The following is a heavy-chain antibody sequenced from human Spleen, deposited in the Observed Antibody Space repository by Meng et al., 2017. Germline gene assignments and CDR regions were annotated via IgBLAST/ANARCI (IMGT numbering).Heavy chain of an antibody. J-gene: IGHJ4*02. D-gene: IGHD6-13*01. CDR3: AKEGGLLLAAAGRYFDY. Sequence: GESLKISCAASGFTFSSYWMTWIRQSPGKGLEWVAYIGASGGVKYYADSVKGRFTISRDNSKNTLYLQMNSLRAEDTAVYYCAKEGGLLLAAAGRYFDYWGQGTLVTVSS. CDR1: GFTFSSYW. CDR2: IGASGGVK. V-gene: IGHV3-23*01.